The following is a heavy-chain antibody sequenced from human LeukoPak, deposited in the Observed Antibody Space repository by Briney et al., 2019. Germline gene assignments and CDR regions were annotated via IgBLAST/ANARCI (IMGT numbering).Heavy chain of an antibody. CDR1: GFTFSIYG. J-gene: IGHJ4*02. D-gene: IGHD4/OR15-4a*01. V-gene: IGHV3-23*01. CDR2: ISGSGGST. CDR3: ARRAGAYSHPYDY. Sequence: GGSLRLSCAASGFTFSIYGMSWVRQAPGKGLEWVSAISGSGGSTYYADSVKGRFTISRDNSKNTLYLQMNSLRAEDTAVYYCARRAGAYSHPYDYWGQGTLVTVSS.